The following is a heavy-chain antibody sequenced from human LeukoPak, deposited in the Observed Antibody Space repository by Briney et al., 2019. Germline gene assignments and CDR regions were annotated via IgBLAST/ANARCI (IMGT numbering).Heavy chain of an antibody. Sequence: GGSLRLSCAASGFTFRNYNMNWVRQAPGKGLEWVSYISSSSFKIGYADSVKGRFTISRDNSKNSLYLQMDSLRVEDTAVYYCVRDPSYGSSWYYYMDVWGKGTTVTVSS. J-gene: IGHJ6*03. CDR2: ISSSSFKI. V-gene: IGHV3-48*04. CDR1: GFTFRNYN. D-gene: IGHD6-13*01. CDR3: VRDPSYGSSWYYYMDV.